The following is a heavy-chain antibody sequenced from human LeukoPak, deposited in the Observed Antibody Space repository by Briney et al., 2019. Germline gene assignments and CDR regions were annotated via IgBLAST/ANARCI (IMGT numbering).Heavy chain of an antibody. D-gene: IGHD4-17*01. CDR1: GGSISSYY. Sequence: SETLSLTCTVSGGSISSYYWSWIRQPPGKGLEWIGYIYYSGSTNYNPSLKSRVTISVDTSKNQFSLKLSSVTAADTAVYYCARVTTGWYYFDYWGQGTLVTVSS. CDR3: ARVTTGWYYFDY. V-gene: IGHV4-59*12. CDR2: IYYSGST. J-gene: IGHJ4*02.